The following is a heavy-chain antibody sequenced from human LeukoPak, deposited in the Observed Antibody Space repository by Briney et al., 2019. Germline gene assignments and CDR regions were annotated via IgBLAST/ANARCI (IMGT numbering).Heavy chain of an antibody. V-gene: IGHV4-59*01. CDR3: ARGGDFDY. CDR2: IYYSGSN. J-gene: IGHJ4*02. Sequence: SATLSLTCTVSGGSISSYYWSWIRQPPGKGLEWIGYIYYSGSNDYNPSLKSRVTISVDTSKNLFSLKLSSVTAADTAVYYCARGGDFDYWGQGTLVTVSS. CDR1: GGSISSYY.